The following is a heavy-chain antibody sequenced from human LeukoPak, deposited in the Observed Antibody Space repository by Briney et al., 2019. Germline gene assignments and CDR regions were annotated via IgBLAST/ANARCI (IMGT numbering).Heavy chain of an antibody. V-gene: IGHV3-74*01. D-gene: IGHD3-10*01. CDR2: INSDGSST. CDR1: GFTFSSYW. J-gene: IGHJ6*03. CDR3: ARRYGSGSNFYMDV. Sequence: PGGSLRLSCAASGFTFSSYWMHWVRQAPGKGLVWVSRINSDGSSTSYADSVKGRFTISRDNAKNTLYLQMNSLRAEDTAVYYCARRYGSGSNFYMDVWGKGTTVTVSS.